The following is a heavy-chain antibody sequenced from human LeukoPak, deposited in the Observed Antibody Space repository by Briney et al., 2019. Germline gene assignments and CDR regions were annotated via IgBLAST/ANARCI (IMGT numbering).Heavy chain of an antibody. Sequence: ASVKVSCKASEYTFTSYYMHWVRQAPGQGLEWMGIINPSGGSTSYAQKFQGRVTMTRDTSTSTVYMELSSLRSEDTAVYYCARVSPGYSSSWYWEDYYFDYWGQGTLVTVSS. D-gene: IGHD6-13*01. CDR3: ARVSPGYSSSWYWEDYYFDY. V-gene: IGHV1-46*01. J-gene: IGHJ4*02. CDR1: EYTFTSYY. CDR2: INPSGGST.